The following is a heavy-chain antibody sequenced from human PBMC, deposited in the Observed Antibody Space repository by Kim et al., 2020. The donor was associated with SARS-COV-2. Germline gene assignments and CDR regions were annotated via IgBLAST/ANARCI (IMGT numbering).Heavy chain of an antibody. J-gene: IGHJ5*02. CDR1: GYTFTSYY. V-gene: IGHV1-46*01. D-gene: IGHD6-13*01. Sequence: ASVKVSCKASGYTFTSYYMHWVRQAPGQGLEWMGIINPSGGSTSYAQKFQGRVTMTRDTSTSTVYMELSSLRSEDTAVYYCARDRIAAAGRKSFDPWGQGTLVTVSS. CDR3: ARDRIAAAGRKSFDP. CDR2: INPSGGST.